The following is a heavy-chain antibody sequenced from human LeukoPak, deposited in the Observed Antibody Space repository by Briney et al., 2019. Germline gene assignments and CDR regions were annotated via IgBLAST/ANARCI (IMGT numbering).Heavy chain of an antibody. J-gene: IGHJ4*02. V-gene: IGHV4-59*01. CDR3: ARHINDYGDANFDS. CDR1: GASISGYY. CDR2: IYYSGST. D-gene: IGHD4-17*01. Sequence: PSETLSLTCSVSGASISGYYWSWIRQPPGKGLEWFGHIYYSGSTTYNPSLKSRVTISVDTSKNQFSLKLSSVTAADTAVYYCARHINDYGDANFDSWGQGTLVTVSS.